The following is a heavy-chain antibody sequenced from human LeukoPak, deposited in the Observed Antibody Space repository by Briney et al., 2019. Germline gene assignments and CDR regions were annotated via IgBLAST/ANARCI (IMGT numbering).Heavy chain of an antibody. Sequence: GASVKVSCKASGYTFTSYGISWVRQAPGQGLEWMGWISAYNGNTNYAQKLQGRVTMTTDTSTSTAYMELRSLRSDDTAVYYCAKWGDYDVLTGYYDPDNWGQGTLVTVSS. V-gene: IGHV1-18*04. CDR3: AKWGDYDVLTGYYDPDN. D-gene: IGHD3-9*01. CDR2: ISAYNGNT. J-gene: IGHJ4*02. CDR1: GYTFTSYG.